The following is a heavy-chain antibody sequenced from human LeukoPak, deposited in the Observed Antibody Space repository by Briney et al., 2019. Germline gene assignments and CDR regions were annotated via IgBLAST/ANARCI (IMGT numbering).Heavy chain of an antibody. Sequence: GASVKVSCKASGYTFTGYYIHWVRQAPGQGLEWMGWINPNSGGTNYAQKFQGRVTMTRDTSISTAYMELSRLRSDDTAVYYCRIVAARPLMYYFDYWGQGTLVTVSS. CDR3: RIVAARPLMYYFDY. V-gene: IGHV1-2*02. CDR1: GYTFTGYY. J-gene: IGHJ4*02. CDR2: INPNSGGT. D-gene: IGHD6-6*01.